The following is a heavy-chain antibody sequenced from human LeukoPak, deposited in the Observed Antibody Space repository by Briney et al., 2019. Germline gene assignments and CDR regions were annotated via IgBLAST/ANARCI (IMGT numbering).Heavy chain of an antibody. J-gene: IGHJ4*02. CDR2: ISGSGGST. D-gene: IGHD6-13*01. Sequence: GGTLRLSCAASGFTFSSYAMSWVRQAPGKGLEWVSAISGSGGSTYYADSVKGRFTISRDNSKNTLYLQMNSLRAEDTAVYYCAKAEASGIAATWGQGTLVTVSS. V-gene: IGHV3-23*01. CDR3: AKAEASGIAAT. CDR1: GFTFSSYA.